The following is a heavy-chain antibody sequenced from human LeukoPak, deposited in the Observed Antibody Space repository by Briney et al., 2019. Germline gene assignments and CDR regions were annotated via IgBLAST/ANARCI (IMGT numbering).Heavy chain of an antibody. CDR3: AKTYQLISYFDY. CDR1: GFIFSSHW. Sequence: GGSLRLSCAASGFIFSSHWMTWVRQAPGKGLEWVSGISGGGGSTYYADSVKGRFTISRDNSKNTLYLQMKSLRAEDTAVYYCAKTYQLISYFDYWGQGTLVTVSS. V-gene: IGHV3-23*01. CDR2: ISGGGGST. D-gene: IGHD5-24*01. J-gene: IGHJ4*02.